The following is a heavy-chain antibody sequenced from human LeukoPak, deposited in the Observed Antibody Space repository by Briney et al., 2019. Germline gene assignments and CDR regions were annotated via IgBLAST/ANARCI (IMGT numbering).Heavy chain of an antibody. CDR3: ARPNQLPSYYDAFDI. Sequence: ASVKVSCKASGFTFTGYSMHWVRQAPGQGLEWMGWINPNSGDTNYAQKFQGRVTMTRDTSISSAYMELSRLRSDDTAVYYCARPNQLPSYYDAFDIWGQGTMVTVSS. CDR2: INPNSGDT. V-gene: IGHV1-2*02. CDR1: GFTFTGYS. J-gene: IGHJ3*02. D-gene: IGHD2-2*01.